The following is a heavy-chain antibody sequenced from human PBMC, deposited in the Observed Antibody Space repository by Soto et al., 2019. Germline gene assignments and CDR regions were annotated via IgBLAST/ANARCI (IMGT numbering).Heavy chain of an antibody. CDR1: GFTFSSYG. V-gene: IGHV3-30*18. Sequence: QVQLVESGGGVVQPGRSLRLSCAASGFTFSSYGMHWVRQAPGKGLEWVAVISYDGSNKYYADSVKGRFTISRDNSKNTRYLPMNSLRAEDTAVYYCAKGPEDGYNYWGQGTLVTVSS. D-gene: IGHD5-12*01. J-gene: IGHJ4*02. CDR2: ISYDGSNK. CDR3: AKGPEDGYNY.